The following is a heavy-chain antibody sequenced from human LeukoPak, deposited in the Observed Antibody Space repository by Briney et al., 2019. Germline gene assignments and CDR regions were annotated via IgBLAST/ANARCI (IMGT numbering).Heavy chain of an antibody. Sequence: PSETLSPTCTVSGGSISSSSYYWGWIRQPPGKGLEWIGSIYYSGSTYYNPSLKGRVTISVDTSENQFSLKLSSVTAADTAVYYCASLCYDYVWGSYRYTPPSNWFDPWGQGTLVTVSS. D-gene: IGHD3-16*02. CDR3: ASLCYDYVWGSYRYTPPSNWFDP. J-gene: IGHJ5*02. V-gene: IGHV4-39*01. CDR1: GGSISSSSYY. CDR2: IYYSGST.